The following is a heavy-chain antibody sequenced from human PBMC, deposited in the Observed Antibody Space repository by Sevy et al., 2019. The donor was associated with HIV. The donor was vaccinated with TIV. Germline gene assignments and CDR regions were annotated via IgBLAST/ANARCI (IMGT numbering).Heavy chain of an antibody. CDR3: ARATYYYDTSRPYFFDF. V-gene: IGHV3-48*03. D-gene: IGHD3-22*01. J-gene: IGHJ4*02. Sequence: GGSLRLSCIASGFIFSNYEMNWVRQAPGKGLEWVSYITSSGSTKHYADSVKGRFTISRDNGKNSIYLQMNSLRAEDTAVYYCARATYYYDTSRPYFFDFWGQGTLVTVSS. CDR1: GFIFSNYE. CDR2: ITSSGSTK.